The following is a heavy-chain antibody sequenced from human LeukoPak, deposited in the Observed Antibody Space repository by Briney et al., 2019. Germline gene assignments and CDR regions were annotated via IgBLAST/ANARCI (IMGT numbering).Heavy chain of an antibody. CDR3: ARDRREYQLLGWFDP. D-gene: IGHD2-2*01. CDR1: GFTFSSYS. CDR2: ISSSSSTI. V-gene: IGHV3-48*01. Sequence: GGSLRLSCAASGFTFSSYSMNWVRQAPGKGLEWVSYISSSSSTIYYADSVKGRFTISRDNAKNSLYLQMNSLRAEDTAVYYCARDRREYQLLGWFDPWGQGTLVTVSS. J-gene: IGHJ5*02.